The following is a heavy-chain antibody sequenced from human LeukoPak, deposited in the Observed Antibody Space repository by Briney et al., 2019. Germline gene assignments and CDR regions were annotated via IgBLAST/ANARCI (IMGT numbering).Heavy chain of an antibody. CDR3: AKDLASYYYDSSGYYYYGMDV. D-gene: IGHD3-22*01. Sequence: GRSLRLSCAASGFTFSSYGMHWVRQAPGKGLEWVAVISYDGSNKYYADSVKGRFTISRDNSKNTLYLQTNSLRAEDTAVYYCAKDLASYYYDSSGYYYYGMDVWGQGTTVTVSS. V-gene: IGHV3-30*18. CDR1: GFTFSSYG. J-gene: IGHJ6*02. CDR2: ISYDGSNK.